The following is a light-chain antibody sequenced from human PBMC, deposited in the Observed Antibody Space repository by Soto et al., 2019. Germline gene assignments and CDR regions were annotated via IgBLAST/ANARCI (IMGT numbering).Light chain of an antibody. CDR3: QSYDSSLSGWV. CDR1: SSNIGAAYD. Sequence: QSVLTQPPSVSGAPGQKVTISCTRSSSNIGAAYDVHWYQHLPGTAPKLLIYGNNNRPSGVPDRFSGSKSGTSASLAITGLQAEDEADYYCQSYDSSLSGWVFGGGTKQNVL. V-gene: IGLV1-40*01. CDR2: GNN. J-gene: IGLJ3*02.